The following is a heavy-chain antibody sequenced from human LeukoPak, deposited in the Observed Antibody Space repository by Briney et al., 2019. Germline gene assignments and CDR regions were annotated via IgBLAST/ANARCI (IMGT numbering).Heavy chain of an antibody. V-gene: IGHV5-51*01. D-gene: IGHD3-22*01. J-gene: IGHJ4*02. CDR2: IYPGDSDT. CDR3: ARRSYYYDSSGYSIDY. Sequence: GESLKISCKGSGYSFTSCWIGWVRQMPGKGLEWMGIIYPGDSDTRYSPSFQGQVTISADKSISTAYLQWSSLKASDTAMYYCARRSYYYDSSGYSIDYWGQGTLVTVSS. CDR1: GYSFTSCW.